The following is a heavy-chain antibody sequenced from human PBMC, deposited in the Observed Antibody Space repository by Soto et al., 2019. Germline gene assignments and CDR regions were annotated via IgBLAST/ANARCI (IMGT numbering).Heavy chain of an antibody. J-gene: IGHJ4*02. CDR3: ARIEEDYGDKFDY. V-gene: IGHV4-31*03. CDR1: GGSISSGGYY. CDR2: IYYSGST. Sequence: SETLSLTCTVSGGSISSGGYYWSWFRQHPGKGLEWIGYIYYSGSTYYNPSLKSRVTISVDTSKNQFSLKLSSVTAADTAVYYCARIEEDYGDKFDYWGQGTLVTVSS. D-gene: IGHD4-17*01.